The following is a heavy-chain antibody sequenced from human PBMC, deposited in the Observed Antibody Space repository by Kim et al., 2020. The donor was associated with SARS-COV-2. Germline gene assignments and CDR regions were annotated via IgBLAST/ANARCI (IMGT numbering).Heavy chain of an antibody. CDR3: AGGYDYGDPRDETVFDY. V-gene: IGHV4-59*01. CDR2: IYYSGST. CDR1: GGSISSYY. D-gene: IGHD4-17*01. Sequence: SETLSLTCTVSGGSISSYYWSWIRQPPGKGLEWIGYIYYSGSTNYNPSLKSRVTISVDTSKNQFSLKLSSVTAADTAVYYCAGGYDYGDPRDETVFDYWGQGTLVTVSS. J-gene: IGHJ4*02.